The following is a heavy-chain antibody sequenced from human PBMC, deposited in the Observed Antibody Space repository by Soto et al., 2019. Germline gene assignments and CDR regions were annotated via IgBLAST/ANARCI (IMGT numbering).Heavy chain of an antibody. Sequence: QVQLVQSGGEVKKPGASVKVSCKASGYTFTGYYLHWVRQAPGQGLEGMGWIDPNSGGTNYAQNFQGRVTMTRDTSIRTVYMELNRLRSDDTAVYYCATVGSHFYHAMDVWGQGTTVTVSS. CDR2: IDPNSGGT. J-gene: IGHJ6*02. CDR1: GYTFTGYY. V-gene: IGHV1-2*02. CDR3: ATVGSHFYHAMDV.